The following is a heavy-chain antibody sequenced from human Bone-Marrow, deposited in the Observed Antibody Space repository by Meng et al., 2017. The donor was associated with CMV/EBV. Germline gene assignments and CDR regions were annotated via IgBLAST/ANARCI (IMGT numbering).Heavy chain of an antibody. V-gene: IGHV1-69*04. D-gene: IGHD3-22*01. CDR2: IIPVIGVP. Sequence: FRSYAIDWVRQDPGEGLEWMGSIIPVIGVPTYAETYQGRVTLTADKSSSTAYMELSSLRSDDTAVYYCARGGGYDSSGYYYRWFDPWGQGTLVTVSS. J-gene: IGHJ5*02. CDR3: ARGGGYDSSGYYYRWFDP. CDR1: FRSYA.